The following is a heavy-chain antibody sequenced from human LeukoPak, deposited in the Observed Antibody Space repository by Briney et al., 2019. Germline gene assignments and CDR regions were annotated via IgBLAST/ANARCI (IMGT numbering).Heavy chain of an antibody. D-gene: IGHD6-13*01. Sequence: GESLKISCKGSGYSFTTYWIGWVRQMPGKGLEWMGVIYPGDSDTRYSPSFQGQVTISVDKSISTAYLQWSSLKSSDTAMYYCARLGAAAGHPFDYWGQGTLVTVSS. CDR3: ARLGAAAGHPFDY. J-gene: IGHJ4*02. V-gene: IGHV5-51*01. CDR2: IYPGDSDT. CDR1: GYSFTTYW.